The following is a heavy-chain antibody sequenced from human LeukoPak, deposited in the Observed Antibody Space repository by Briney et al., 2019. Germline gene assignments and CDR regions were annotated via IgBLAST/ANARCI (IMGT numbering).Heavy chain of an antibody. Sequence: GASVKVSCKASGYTFTSYDINWVRQAPGQGLEWMGWMNPNSGNTGYAQKFQGRVTMTRNTSISTAYMELSSLRSEDTAVYYCARDWKYCSGGSCYDWFDPWGQGTLVTVSS. CDR3: ARDWKYCSGGSCYDWFDP. D-gene: IGHD2-15*01. V-gene: IGHV1-8*01. CDR2: MNPNSGNT. CDR1: GYTFTSYD. J-gene: IGHJ5*02.